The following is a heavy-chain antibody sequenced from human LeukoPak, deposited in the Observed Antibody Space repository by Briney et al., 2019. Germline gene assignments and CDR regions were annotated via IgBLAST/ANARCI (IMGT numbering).Heavy chain of an antibody. D-gene: IGHD2-2*01. CDR3: ARGHCSSTSCYGWFDP. Sequence: PGGPLRLSCAASGFTFSSYSMNWVRQAPGKGLEWVSSISSSSSYIYYADSVKGRFTISRDNAKNSLYLQMNSLRAEDTAVYYCARGHCSSTSCYGWFDPWGQGTLVTVSS. CDR2: ISSSSSYI. J-gene: IGHJ5*02. CDR1: GFTFSSYS. V-gene: IGHV3-21*01.